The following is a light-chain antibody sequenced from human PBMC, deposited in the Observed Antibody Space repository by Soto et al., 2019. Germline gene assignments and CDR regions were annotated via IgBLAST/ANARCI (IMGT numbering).Light chain of an antibody. V-gene: IGLV2-14*01. CDR1: SRDVGGYNY. CDR3: SSYTSSRTPYV. CDR2: DVS. Sequence: QSALTQPASVSGSPGQSITISCTGTSRDVGGYNYVSWYQQHPGKAPKLMIYDVSNRPSGVSNRFSGSKSGNTASLTISGLQAEDEADYYCSSYTSSRTPYVFGTGTKVT. J-gene: IGLJ1*01.